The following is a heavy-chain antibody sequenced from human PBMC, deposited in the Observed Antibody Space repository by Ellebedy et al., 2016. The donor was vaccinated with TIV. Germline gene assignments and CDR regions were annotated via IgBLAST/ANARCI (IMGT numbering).Heavy chain of an antibody. CDR2: MNPNSGNT. CDR3: AADSQGGGSYYGSDY. Sequence: ASVKVSXXASGYTFTSYDINRVRQATGQGLEWMGWMNPNSGNTGYAQKFQGRVTMTRDMSTSTAYMELSSLRSEDTAVYYCAADSQGGGSYYGSDYWGQGTLVTVSS. V-gene: IGHV1-8*01. CDR1: GYTFTSYD. J-gene: IGHJ4*02. D-gene: IGHD1-26*01.